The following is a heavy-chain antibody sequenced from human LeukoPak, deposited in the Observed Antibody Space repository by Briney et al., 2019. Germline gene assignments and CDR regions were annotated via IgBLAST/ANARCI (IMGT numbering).Heavy chain of an antibody. J-gene: IGHJ3*02. CDR2: VSAYNGNT. D-gene: IGHD1-26*01. V-gene: IGHV1-18*01. CDR1: GYTFTRYG. Sequence: ASVKVSCKASGYTFTRYGISWVRQAPGQGLQWMGWVSAYNGNTKYAQKLQGRVTMTTDTSTSTAYMELRSLRSDDTAVYYCARDRRYIVGATEKAFDIWGQGTMVTVSS. CDR3: ARDRRYIVGATEKAFDI.